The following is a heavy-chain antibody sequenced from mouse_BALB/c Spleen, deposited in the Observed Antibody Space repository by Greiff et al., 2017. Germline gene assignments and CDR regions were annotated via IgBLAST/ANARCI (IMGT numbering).Heavy chain of an antibody. Sequence: EVQLQESGGGLVKPGGSLKLSCAASGFTFSSYTMSWVRQTPEKRLEWVATISSGGGNTYYPDSVKGRFTISRDNAKNNLYLQMSSLRSEDTALYYCARYYYGRRAMDYWGQGTSVTVSS. J-gene: IGHJ4*01. CDR2: ISSGGGNT. CDR1: GFTFSSYT. CDR3: ARYYYGRRAMDY. V-gene: IGHV5-9*03. D-gene: IGHD1-2*01.